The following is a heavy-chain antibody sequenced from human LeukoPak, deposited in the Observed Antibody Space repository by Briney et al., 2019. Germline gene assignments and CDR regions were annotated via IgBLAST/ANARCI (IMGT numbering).Heavy chain of an antibody. CDR1: GRPFSSSI. CDR3: ARDRKVGPSPFEY. J-gene: IGHJ4*02. V-gene: IGHV3-30*03. Sequence: GGSLSLSCALSGRPFSSSIMHWVRRAPGKGLEWVAGMSFDGSQYYVESVKGRFTISRDNSGNTVYLHMTSLRPEDTAVYFCARDRKVGPSPFEYWGQGTLVTVSS. D-gene: IGHD1-26*01. CDR2: MSFDGSQ.